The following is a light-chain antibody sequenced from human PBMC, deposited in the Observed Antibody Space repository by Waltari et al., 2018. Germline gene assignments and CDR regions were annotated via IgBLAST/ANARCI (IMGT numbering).Light chain of an antibody. Sequence: EVVMTQSPATLSVSPGERVTLFCRASQSVGNNVAWYQQKPGQAPRLLIYVAPTRATGVPDRFSGSGSGTEFTLTVTSLQSEDFAVYYCQQYDNWPPLTFGGGTKVDLK. CDR3: QQYDNWPPLT. CDR2: VAP. V-gene: IGKV3-15*01. CDR1: QSVGNN. J-gene: IGKJ4*01.